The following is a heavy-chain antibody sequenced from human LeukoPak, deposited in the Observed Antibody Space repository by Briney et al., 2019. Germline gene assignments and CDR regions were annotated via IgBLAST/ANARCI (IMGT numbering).Heavy chain of an antibody. CDR3: ASRYSSSWYYFDY. Sequence: SSETLSLTCAVYGGSFSGYYWSWIRQPPGKGLEWIGEINHSGSTNYNPSLKSRVTISVDTSKNQFSLKLSSVTAADTAVYYCASRYSSSWYYFDYWGQGTLVTVSS. CDR1: GGSFSGYY. J-gene: IGHJ4*02. D-gene: IGHD6-13*01. CDR2: INHSGST. V-gene: IGHV4-34*01.